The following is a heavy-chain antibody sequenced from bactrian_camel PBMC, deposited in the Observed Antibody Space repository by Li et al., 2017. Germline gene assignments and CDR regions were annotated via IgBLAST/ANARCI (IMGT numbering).Heavy chain of an antibody. V-gene: IGHV3S1*01. Sequence: QVQLVESGGGSVQAGGSLRLSCATPGFTFSNDAMAWVRQAPGKGLEWVSAINGAGDRAFYSDSVQGRFTVSRDNAKDTLFLQLNSLKTEDTAMYYCAKDFFSGSLDYWGQGTQVTVS. CDR2: INGAGDRA. J-gene: IGHJ4*01. CDR3: AKDFFSGSLDY. D-gene: IGHD2*01. CDR1: GFTFSNDA.